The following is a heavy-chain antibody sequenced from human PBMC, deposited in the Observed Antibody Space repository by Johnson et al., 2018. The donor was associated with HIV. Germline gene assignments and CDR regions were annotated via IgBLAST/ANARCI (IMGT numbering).Heavy chain of an antibody. Sequence: QVQLVESGGGLVKPGGSLRLSCAASGFTFSDYYMSWIRQAPGKGLEWVSYISSSGNTIYNEYSVKARFTISRANAKNPLYLKMNSLRAEDTAVYYCAAGGRTESVSWGQGTMVTVSS. D-gene: IGHD3-16*01. V-gene: IGHV3-11*04. CDR3: AAGGRTESVS. CDR1: GFTFSDYY. J-gene: IGHJ3*01. CDR2: ISSSGNTI.